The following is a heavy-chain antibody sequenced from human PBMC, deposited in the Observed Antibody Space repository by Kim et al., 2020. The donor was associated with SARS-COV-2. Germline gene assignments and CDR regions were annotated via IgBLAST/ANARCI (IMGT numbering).Heavy chain of an antibody. CDR1: GDPIYGYY. D-gene: IGHD3-16*02. Sequence: SETLSLTCAVSGDPIYGYYYSFIRQPPGKGLEWIGYIHHTGNTKYNPSLKSRLTISLDTSENQVSLRLTSVTAADTATYFCARHPAGSYTYFDHWGQGSLVTVSA. CDR2: IHHTGNT. V-gene: IGHV4-59*08. J-gene: IGHJ4*02. CDR3: ARHPAGSYTYFDH.